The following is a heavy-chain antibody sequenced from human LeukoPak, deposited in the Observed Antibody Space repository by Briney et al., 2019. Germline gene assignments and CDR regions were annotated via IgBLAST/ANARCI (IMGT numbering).Heavy chain of an antibody. CDR1: EFTFNNHD. Sequence: AAVTLRLSCAASEFTFNNHDRHWVRQAPGKGLEGVAVISYDGRNNYYADSVKGRFTISRDNSKNTLNLQMNSLRTEDTAVFYCAKPRDIDSWAFDVWGQGTMVTVSS. CDR3: AKPRDIDSWAFDV. V-gene: IGHV3-30*18. CDR2: ISYDGRNN. D-gene: IGHD2-15*01. J-gene: IGHJ3*01.